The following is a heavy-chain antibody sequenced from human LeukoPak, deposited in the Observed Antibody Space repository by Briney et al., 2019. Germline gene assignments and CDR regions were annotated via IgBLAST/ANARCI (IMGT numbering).Heavy chain of an antibody. D-gene: IGHD4-17*01. Sequence: GGSLRLSCAASGFTFSSNYMNWVRQAPGKGLEWVSVIYSGGSTYYSDSVKGRFTISRDNSKNTLYLQMNSLRAEDTAVYYCARSLTTNQVDYWGQGTLVTVSS. J-gene: IGHJ4*02. CDR2: IYSGGST. V-gene: IGHV3-66*01. CDR3: ARSLTTNQVDY. CDR1: GFTFSSNY.